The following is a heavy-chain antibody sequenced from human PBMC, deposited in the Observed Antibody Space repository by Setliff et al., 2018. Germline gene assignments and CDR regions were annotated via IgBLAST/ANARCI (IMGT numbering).Heavy chain of an antibody. Sequence: GGSLRLSCVTSGFTLSRFWMHWVRQVPGKGLVWVSRLHPNGITTRYADSVKGRFTIYRDMAENTLYLQINSLRAEDTAVYYCARFYGDLKTDWGQGTLVTVSS. D-gene: IGHD4-17*01. CDR2: LHPNGITT. CDR3: ARFYGDLKTD. CDR1: GFTLSRFW. V-gene: IGHV3-74*01. J-gene: IGHJ4*02.